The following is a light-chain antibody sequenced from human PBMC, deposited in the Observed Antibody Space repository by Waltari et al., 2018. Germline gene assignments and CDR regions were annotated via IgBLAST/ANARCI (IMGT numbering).Light chain of an antibody. CDR3: SSYAGSSTLV. CDR1: SSDVGDSYY. J-gene: IGLJ3*02. V-gene: IGLV2-11*01. CDR2: EVN. Sequence: QSALTQPRSVSGSPGQSVTISCTGTSSDVGDSYYVSWYQQNPGKAPKLMIYEVNKRPSGFPYRFSGSKSGNTASLTISGLQPEDEADYYCSSYAGSSTLVFGGGTKLTVL.